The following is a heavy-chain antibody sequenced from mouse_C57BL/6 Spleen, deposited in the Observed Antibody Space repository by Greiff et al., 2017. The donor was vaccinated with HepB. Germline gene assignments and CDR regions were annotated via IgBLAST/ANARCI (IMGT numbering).Heavy chain of an antibody. D-gene: IGHD2-14*01. CDR1: GYSITSDY. J-gene: IGHJ1*03. CDR2: ISYSGST. CDR3: ARCGYDGYFDV. Sequence: EVQLQQSGPGLAKPSQTLSLTCSVTGYSITSDYWNWIRQFPGNKLEYMGYISYSGSTDYNPSPKSRISITRDTSKNQYYLQLNSVTTEDTATYYCARCGYDGYFDVWGTGTTVTVSS. V-gene: IGHV3-8*01.